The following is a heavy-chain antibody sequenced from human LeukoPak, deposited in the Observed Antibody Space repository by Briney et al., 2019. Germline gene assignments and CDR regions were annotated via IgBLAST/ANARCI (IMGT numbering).Heavy chain of an antibody. CDR2: IDHSGST. V-gene: IGHV4-34*01. D-gene: IGHD3-3*01. CDR3: ARETDFGVVTN. CDR1: GGSFSGYY. Sequence: SETLSLPCAVYGGSFSGYYWSWIRQPPGKGLEWIGEIDHSGSTNYNPSLKSRVTISVDTSKNQFSLKLSSVTAADTAVYYCARETDFGVVTNWGQGTLVTVSS. J-gene: IGHJ4*02.